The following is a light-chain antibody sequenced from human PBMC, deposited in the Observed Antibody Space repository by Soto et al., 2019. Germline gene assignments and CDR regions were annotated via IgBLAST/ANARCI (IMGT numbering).Light chain of an antibody. J-gene: IGKJ4*01. V-gene: IGKV3-20*01. CDR2: GAS. CDR1: HSVSNN. CDR3: QQYGSSPLT. Sequence: EMVMTQSPATLSVSPGERATLSCRASHSVSNNLAWYQQQPGQAPRLLIYGASSRATGIPDSFSGSGSGKDFPTTISRLEPEDFAVYYCQQYGSSPLTFGRGTKVDIK.